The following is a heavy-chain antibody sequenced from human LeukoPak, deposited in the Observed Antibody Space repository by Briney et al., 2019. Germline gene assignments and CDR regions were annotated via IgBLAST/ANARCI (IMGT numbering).Heavy chain of an antibody. D-gene: IGHD6-13*01. CDR3: ARAMYSSSSYPFALSD. CDR1: GGTFSSYA. J-gene: IGHJ4*02. Sequence: GASVKVSCKASGGTFSSYAISWVRQAPGQGLEWMGGIIPIFGTANYAQKFQGRVTITTDESTSTAYMELSSLRSGDTAVYYCARAMYSSSSYPFALSDWGQGTLVTVSS. V-gene: IGHV1-69*05. CDR2: IIPIFGTA.